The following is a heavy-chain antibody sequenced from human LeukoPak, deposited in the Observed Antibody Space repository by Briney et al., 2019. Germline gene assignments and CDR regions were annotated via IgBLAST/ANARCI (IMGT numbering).Heavy chain of an antibody. D-gene: IGHD3-16*01. J-gene: IGHJ4*02. CDR1: GYTFTSYG. Sequence: ASVKVSCKASGYTFTSYGISWVRQAPGQGLEWMGGIIPIFGTANYAQKFQGRVTITADESTSTAYMELSSLRSEDTAVYYCARDKFPGGFDYWGQGTLVTVSS. CDR2: IIPIFGTA. V-gene: IGHV1-69*13. CDR3: ARDKFPGGFDY.